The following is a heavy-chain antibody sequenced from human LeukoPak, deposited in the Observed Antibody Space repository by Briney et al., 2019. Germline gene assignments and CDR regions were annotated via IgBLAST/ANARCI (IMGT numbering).Heavy chain of an antibody. CDR2: IYYRCKWYH. CDR3: ARESWDIEGYNWFDP. Sequence: SQTLSHTCAISGDSVSMNSTSWRWIRHSPSGGLEWLGWIYYRCKWYHDYAVSVKSRITINPATSKNQFSLQLNSVTPEVTSVYYCARESWDIEGYNWFDPWGQRTLVTVSS. D-gene: IGHD2-15*01. CDR1: GDSVSMNSTS. V-gene: IGHV6-1*01. J-gene: IGHJ5*02.